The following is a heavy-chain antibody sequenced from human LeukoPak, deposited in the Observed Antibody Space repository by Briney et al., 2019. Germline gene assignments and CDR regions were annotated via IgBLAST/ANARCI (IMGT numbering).Heavy chain of an antibody. CDR2: INPNSGGT. D-gene: IGHD3-3*01. CDR1: GYTFTDYH. J-gene: IGHJ4*02. Sequence: ASVQVSCKASGYTFTDYHLHWVRQAPGQGLEGMGWINPNSGGTNYAQKIQGRVTMTRDTSINTAYMELSGLRSDDTAVYYCARDIRPRVESFDYWGQGTLVAVSS. V-gene: IGHV1-2*02. CDR3: ARDIRPRVESFDY.